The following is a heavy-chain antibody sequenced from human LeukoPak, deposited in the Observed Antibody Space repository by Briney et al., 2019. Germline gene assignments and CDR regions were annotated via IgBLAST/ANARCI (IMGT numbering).Heavy chain of an antibody. D-gene: IGHD5-18*01. J-gene: IGHJ4*02. CDR2: ISSDGSST. Sequence: PGGSLRLSCAASGFTFSSYWMHWVRQAPGKGLVWVSRISSDGSSTSYADSVKGRFTISRDNAKNTLYLQMNSLRAEDTAVYYCARTFSYGYPRFDYWGQGTLVTVSS. V-gene: IGHV3-74*01. CDR3: ARTFSYGYPRFDY. CDR1: GFTFSSYW.